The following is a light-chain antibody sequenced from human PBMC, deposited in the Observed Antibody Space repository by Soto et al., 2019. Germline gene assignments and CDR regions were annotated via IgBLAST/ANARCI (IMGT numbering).Light chain of an antibody. V-gene: IGLV2-8*01. CDR2: EVS. CDR3: SSYAGSNRV. CDR1: SSDVGGYNY. J-gene: IGLJ1*01. Sequence: QSVLTQPPSASGSPGQSVTISCTGTSSDVGGYNYVSWYQQHPGKAPKLMIYEVSKRPSGVPDRFSGSKSGNTASLTVSGLQAEDEDDYYCSSYAGSNRVFGSGTKVTV.